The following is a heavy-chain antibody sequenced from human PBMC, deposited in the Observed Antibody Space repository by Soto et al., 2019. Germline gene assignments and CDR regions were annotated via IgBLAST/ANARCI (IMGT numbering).Heavy chain of an antibody. CDR1: GFTFSSYA. J-gene: IGHJ4*02. CDR2: ISYDGSNK. D-gene: IGHD3-22*01. Sequence: GGSLRLSCAAPGFTFSSYAMHWVRQAPGKGLEWVAVISYDGSNKYYADSVKGRFTISRDNSKNTLYLQMNSLRAEDTAVYYCARDPYYYDSSGYYPADYWGQGTLVTVSS. CDR3: ARDPYYYDSSGYYPADY. V-gene: IGHV3-30-3*01.